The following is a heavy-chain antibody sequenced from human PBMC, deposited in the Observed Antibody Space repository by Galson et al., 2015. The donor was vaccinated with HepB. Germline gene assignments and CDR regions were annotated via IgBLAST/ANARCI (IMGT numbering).Heavy chain of an antibody. V-gene: IGHV1-69*13. D-gene: IGHD2-2*01. CDR2: IIPIFGTA. CDR1: GGTFSSYA. Sequence: SVKVSCKASGGTFSSYAISWVRQAPGQGLEWMGGIIPIFGTANYAQKFQGRVTITADESTSTAYMELSSLRSEDTAVYYCARKECSSTSCPLYYYYGMDVWGQGTTVTVSS. CDR3: ARKECSSTSCPLYYYYGMDV. J-gene: IGHJ6*02.